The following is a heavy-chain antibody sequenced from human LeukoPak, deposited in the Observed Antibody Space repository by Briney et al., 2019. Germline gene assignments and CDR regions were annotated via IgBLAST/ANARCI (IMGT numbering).Heavy chain of an antibody. J-gene: IGHJ4*02. Sequence: GGSLTLSCAPSGFTVSSNYMSWVRQAPGEGLEWVSVISRGGRTYYADPVKARFTISRDNSKNTLYLQMDSLRAEHTAVYYCAKFIAAPFYFDYWGQGTMVTVSS. CDR3: AKFIAAPFYFDY. CDR2: ISRGGRT. CDR1: GFTVSSNY. D-gene: IGHD6-13*01. V-gene: IGHV3-66*01.